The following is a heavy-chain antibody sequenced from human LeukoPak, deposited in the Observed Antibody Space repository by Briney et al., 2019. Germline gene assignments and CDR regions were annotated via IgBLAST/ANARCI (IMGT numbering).Heavy chain of an antibody. J-gene: IGHJ4*02. CDR2: IYTSGST. D-gene: IGHD5-18*01. CDR1: GGSISSGSYY. Sequence: PSQTLSLTCTVSGGSISSGSYYWSWIRQPAGKGLEWIGRIYTSGSTNYNPSLKSRVTISVDKSKNQFSLKLSSVTAADTAVYYCARVSGYSYGSIYWGQGTLVTVSS. CDR3: ARVSGYSYGSIY. V-gene: IGHV4-61*02.